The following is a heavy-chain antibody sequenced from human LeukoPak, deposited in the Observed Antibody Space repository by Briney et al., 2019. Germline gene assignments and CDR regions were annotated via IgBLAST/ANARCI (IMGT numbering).Heavy chain of an antibody. J-gene: IGHJ6*02. CDR2: IYSGGST. V-gene: IGHV3-66*01. Sequence: PGGSLRLSCAASGFTVSSNYMDWVRQAPGKGLEWVSVIYSGGSTYYADSVKGRFTISRDNSKNTLYLKMNSLRAEDTAVFYCARDQVTRWDPIDYYGMDVWAKGPRSPSP. CDR1: GFTVSSNY. D-gene: IGHD1-26*01. CDR3: ARDQVTRWDPIDYYGMDV.